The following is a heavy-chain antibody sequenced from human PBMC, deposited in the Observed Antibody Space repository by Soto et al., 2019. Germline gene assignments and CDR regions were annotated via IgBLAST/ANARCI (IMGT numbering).Heavy chain of an antibody. CDR2: MYYSGTT. J-gene: IGHJ6*02. D-gene: IGHD3-3*01. CDR1: GGSVSSGSSY. Sequence: QVQLQESGPGLVKPSETLSLTCTVSGGSVSSGSSYWCWIRQPPGKGLEWIGNMYYSGTTNYNPSLKSRLSISVDPSNNQFSLRLTSVTAADTAVYYCASERIRSGYSHDYGMDVWGQGTTGTVSS. CDR3: ASERIRSGYSHDYGMDV. V-gene: IGHV4-61*01.